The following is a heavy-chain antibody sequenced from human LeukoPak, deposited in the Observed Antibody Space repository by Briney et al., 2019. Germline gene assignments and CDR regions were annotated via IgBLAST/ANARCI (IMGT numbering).Heavy chain of an antibody. D-gene: IGHD3-22*01. J-gene: IGHJ6*02. V-gene: IGHV1-69*13. CDR1: GGTFSSYA. CDR2: IIPIFGTA. Sequence: SVKVSCKASGGTFSSYAISWVRQAPGQGLEWMGGIIPIFGTANYAQKFQGRVTITADESTSTAYMELSSLRSEDTAVYYCARGKDYDGSGRRRYYYYGMDVWGQGTTVTVSS. CDR3: ARGKDYDGSGRRRYYYYGMDV.